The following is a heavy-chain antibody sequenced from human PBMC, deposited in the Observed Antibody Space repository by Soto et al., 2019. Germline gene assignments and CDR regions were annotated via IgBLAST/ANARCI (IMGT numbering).Heavy chain of an antibody. CDR3: AIRRYSGRWYYLDY. D-gene: IGHD6-13*01. Sequence: EMQLLESGGGLVQAGGSLRLSCAASGFTVSSYALNWVRQAPGKGLEWVSGISASTYYADSVNGWITISRDTSNNTRYLQMNRRRAEETATWPCAIRRYSGRWYYLDYWGQGTLVTVSS. V-gene: IGHV3-23*01. J-gene: IGHJ4*02. CDR2: ISAST. CDR1: GFTVSSYA.